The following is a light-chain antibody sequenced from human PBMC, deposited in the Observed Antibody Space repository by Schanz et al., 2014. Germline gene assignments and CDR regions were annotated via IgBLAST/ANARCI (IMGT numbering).Light chain of an antibody. CDR2: GAS. V-gene: IGKV3-15*01. CDR3: QQSDNLPH. CDR1: QSVSSN. Sequence: EIVMTQSPATLSVSPGERATLSCRASQSVSSNLAWYQQKPGQAPRLLIYGASTRATGIPARFSGSGSGTEFTLTISSLESEDIATYYCQQSDNLPHFGGGTKVEV. J-gene: IGKJ4*01.